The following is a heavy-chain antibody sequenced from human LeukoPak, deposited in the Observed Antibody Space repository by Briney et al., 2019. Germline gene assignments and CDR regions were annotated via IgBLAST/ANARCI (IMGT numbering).Heavy chain of an antibody. CDR2: ISSSSSTI. CDR1: GFTFSSYA. J-gene: IGHJ4*02. Sequence: PGGSLRLSCAASGFTFSSYAMSCVRQPPGKGLEWGSYISSSSSTIYYADSVKGRFTISRDNAKNSLYLQLNSLRADDTAVYYCAKAGVSNWGSDFDYWGQGTLVTVSS. V-gene: IGHV3-48*01. CDR3: AKAGVSNWGSDFDY. D-gene: IGHD7-27*01.